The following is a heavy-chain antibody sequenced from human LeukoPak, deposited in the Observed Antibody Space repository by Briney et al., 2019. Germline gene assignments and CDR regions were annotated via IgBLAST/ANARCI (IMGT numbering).Heavy chain of an antibody. CDR3: ARLDSSGYYDFDY. D-gene: IGHD3-22*01. V-gene: IGHV4-59*01. CDR2: IYYSGST. Sequence: SETLSLTCTVSGGSISSYYWSWIRQPPGKGLEWIGYIYYSGSTNYNPSLKSRVTISVDTSKNQFSLKLSSVTAADTVVYYCARLDSSGYYDFDYWGQGTLVTVSS. J-gene: IGHJ4*02. CDR1: GGSISSYY.